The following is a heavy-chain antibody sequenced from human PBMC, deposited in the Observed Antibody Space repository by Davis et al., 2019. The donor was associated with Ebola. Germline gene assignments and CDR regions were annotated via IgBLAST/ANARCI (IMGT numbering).Heavy chain of an antibody. CDR1: GGSISSSSYY. D-gene: IGHD6-13*01. CDR2: IYYSGST. Sequence: MPSETLSLTCTVSGGSISSSSYYWGWIRQPPGKGLEWIGTIYYSGSTYYNPSLKSRVTISVDTSKNQVSLKLSSVTAADTAVYYCARYPGMAAAGTSYYYGMDVWGQGTTVTVSS. J-gene: IGHJ6*02. V-gene: IGHV4-39*01. CDR3: ARYPGMAAAGTSYYYGMDV.